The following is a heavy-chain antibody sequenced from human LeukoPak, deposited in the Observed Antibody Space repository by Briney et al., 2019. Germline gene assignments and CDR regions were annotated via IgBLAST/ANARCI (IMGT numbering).Heavy chain of an antibody. CDR3: TSASPSSCTGTSSHAPLDY. CDR1: GYTFTGYY. CDR2: MNPKSSAK. D-gene: IGHD2-8*02. Sequence: ASLKVSYNASGYTFTGYYIIWMRQAAGQGLEYMGEMNPKSSAKRNAQKFQGMSTTTREATVSTACMALATLASDPAANYFCTSASPSSCTGTSSHAPLDYWAQGTLVTVSS. V-gene: IGHV1-2*02. J-gene: IGHJ4*02.